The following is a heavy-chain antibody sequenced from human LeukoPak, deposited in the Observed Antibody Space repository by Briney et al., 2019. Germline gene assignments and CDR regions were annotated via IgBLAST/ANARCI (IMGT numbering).Heavy chain of an antibody. CDR2: ISGSGGST. CDR3: AKAPCSSTSCSNPAT. J-gene: IGHJ5*02. CDR1: GFTFSSYA. V-gene: IGHV3-23*01. D-gene: IGHD2-2*01. Sequence: PGGSLRLSCAASGFTFSSYAMSWVRRAPGKGLEWGSNISGSGGSTYYADSVKGRFTISRDNSKNTLYLQMNSLRAEDTAVYYCAKAPCSSTSCSNPATWGQGTLVTVSS.